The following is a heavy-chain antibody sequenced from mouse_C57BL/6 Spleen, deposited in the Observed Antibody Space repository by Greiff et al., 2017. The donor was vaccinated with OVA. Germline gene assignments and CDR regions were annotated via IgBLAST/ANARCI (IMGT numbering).Heavy chain of an antibody. D-gene: IGHD2-4*01. CDR1: GYTFTNYW. J-gene: IGHJ2*01. CDR2: IYPGGGYT. CDR3: ARWDDYDVDY. Sequence: QVQLQQSGAELVRPGTSVKMSCKASGYTFTNYWIGWAKQRPGHGLEWIGDIYPGGGYTNYNEKFKGKATLTADKSSSTAYMQFSSLTSDDSAIYYCARWDDYDVDYWGQGTTLTVSS. V-gene: IGHV1-63*01.